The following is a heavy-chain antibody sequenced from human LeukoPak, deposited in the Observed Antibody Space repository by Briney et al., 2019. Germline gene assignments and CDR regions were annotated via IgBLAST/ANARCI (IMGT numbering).Heavy chain of an antibody. CDR1: GFTFSSYW. Sequence: GGSLRLSCAASGFTFSSYWMSWVRQAPGKGLEWVANIKQDGSEKYYVDSVKGRFTISRDNAKNSLYLQMNSQRAEDTAVYYCARGLGITGNWGWFDPWGQGTLVTVSS. D-gene: IGHD1-20*01. V-gene: IGHV3-7*01. CDR3: ARGLGITGNWGWFDP. CDR2: IKQDGSEK. J-gene: IGHJ5*02.